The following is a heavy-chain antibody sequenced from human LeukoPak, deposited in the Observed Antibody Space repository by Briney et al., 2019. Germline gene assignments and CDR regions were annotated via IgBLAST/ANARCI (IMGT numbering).Heavy chain of an antibody. J-gene: IGHJ4*02. CDR3: ASGGYSYGHNFDY. V-gene: IGHV4-61*02. CDR1: GGSISSGSYY. Sequence: SQTLSLTCTVSGGSISSGSYYWSWIRQPAGKGLEWIGRIYTSGSTNYNPSLKSRVTISVDTSKNQFSLKLSSVTAADTAVYYCASGGYSYGHNFDYWGQGTLVTVSS. D-gene: IGHD5-18*01. CDR2: IYTSGST.